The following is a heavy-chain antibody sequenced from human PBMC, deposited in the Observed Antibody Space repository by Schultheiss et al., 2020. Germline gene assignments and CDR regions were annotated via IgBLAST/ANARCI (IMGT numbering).Heavy chain of an antibody. CDR2: ISAYNGNT. J-gene: IGHJ3*02. Sequence: ASVKVSCKASGYTFTSYGISWVRQAPGQGLEWMGWISAYNGNTNYAQKLQGRVTMTTDTSTSTAYMELRSLRSDDTAVYYCARYSYGLELDAFDIWGQGTMVTVSS. V-gene: IGHV1-18*01. CDR3: ARYSYGLELDAFDI. D-gene: IGHD5-18*01. CDR1: GYTFTSYG.